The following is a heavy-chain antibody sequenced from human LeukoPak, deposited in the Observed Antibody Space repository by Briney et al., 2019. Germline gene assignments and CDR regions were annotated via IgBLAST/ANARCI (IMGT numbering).Heavy chain of an antibody. J-gene: IGHJ4*02. CDR1: GFTVSSES. D-gene: IGHD3-16*01. V-gene: IGHV3-53*01. CDR3: ARRAGAYPHPYDY. Sequence: PGGSLRLSCTVSGFTVSSESMSWVRHAPGKGLEWVSFIYSGGSTHFSDSGKGRFTISRDNSKNTLYLQMNSLRAEDTAVYYCARRAGAYPHPYDYWGQGTLVTVSS. CDR2: IYSGGST.